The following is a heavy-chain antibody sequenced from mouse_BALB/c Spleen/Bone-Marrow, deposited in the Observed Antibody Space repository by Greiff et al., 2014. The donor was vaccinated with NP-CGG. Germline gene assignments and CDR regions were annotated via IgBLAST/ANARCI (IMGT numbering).Heavy chain of an antibody. CDR2: IWAGGST. Sequence: VKLVESGPGLVAPSQSLSITCTVSGFSLTSYGVHWVRQPPGKGLEWLGVIWAGGSTNYNSTPMSRLSISKDNSKSQVFLKMNSLQTDDTAMYYCARYYYGFLDYWGQGTTLTVSS. CDR3: ARYYYGFLDY. J-gene: IGHJ2*01. V-gene: IGHV2-9*02. CDR1: GFSLTSYG. D-gene: IGHD1-2*01.